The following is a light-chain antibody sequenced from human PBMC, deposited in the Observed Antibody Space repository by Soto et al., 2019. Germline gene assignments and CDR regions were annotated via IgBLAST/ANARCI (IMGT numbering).Light chain of an antibody. J-gene: IGKJ2*01. Sequence: EIVLTQSPATLSLSPGERATLSCRASQSVSTYLAWYQQKPGQAPRLLIYDASNRATGIPARFSGSGSGTDFTPTISSLEPEDFAVYYCQHRSNWPRTFGQGTKLEIK. CDR1: QSVSTY. CDR3: QHRSNWPRT. CDR2: DAS. V-gene: IGKV3-11*01.